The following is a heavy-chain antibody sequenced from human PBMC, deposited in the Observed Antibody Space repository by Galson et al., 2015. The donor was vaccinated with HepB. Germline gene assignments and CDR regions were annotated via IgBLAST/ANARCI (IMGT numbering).Heavy chain of an antibody. CDR3: ARDRSHSLDY. J-gene: IGHJ4*02. CDR1: GYIFTTNG. Sequence: SVKVSCKASGYIFTTNGISWVRQAPGQGLEWLGWISINSGNTNYVERLQGRVTMTRDTSTSTAYMALRRLTSDDTAVYYCARDRSHSLDYWGQGTLVTVSS. V-gene: IGHV1-18*04. D-gene: IGHD6-6*01. CDR2: ISINSGNT.